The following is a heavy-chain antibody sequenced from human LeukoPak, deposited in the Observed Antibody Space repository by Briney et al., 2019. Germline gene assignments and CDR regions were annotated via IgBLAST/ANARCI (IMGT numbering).Heavy chain of an antibody. V-gene: IGHV3-53*01. D-gene: IGHD6-19*01. CDR3: ARGTRDWYAFDY. CDR1: GFTVRYSY. Sequence: GGSLRLSCAASGFTVRYSYMNWVRQAPEKGLEWVSVLYSGGAAYYADSVTGRFTVSRDNSKNTLYLEMNSLRVGDTAVYYCARGTRDWYAFDYWGQGTLVTVSS. CDR2: LYSGGAA. J-gene: IGHJ4*02.